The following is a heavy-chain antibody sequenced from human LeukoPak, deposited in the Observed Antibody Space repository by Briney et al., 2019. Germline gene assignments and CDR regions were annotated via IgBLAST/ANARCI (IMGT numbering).Heavy chain of an antibody. J-gene: IGHJ6*03. CDR3: ARSVGFGKLLSFYMDV. CDR2: ISGYNGNT. CDR1: GYTFTSYG. V-gene: IGHV1-18*01. Sequence: ASVKISCKASGYTFTSYGITWVRQAPGQGLEWMGWISGYNGNTNYAQKLQGRVTMTTDTSTSTAYMELRSLRSDDTAVYYCARSVGFGKLLSFYMDVWGKGTTVTISS. D-gene: IGHD3-10*01.